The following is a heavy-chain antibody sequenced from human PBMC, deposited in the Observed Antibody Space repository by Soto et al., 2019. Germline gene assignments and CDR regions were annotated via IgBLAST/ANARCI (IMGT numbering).Heavy chain of an antibody. CDR2: MNPNSGNT. Sequence: ASVKVSCKASGYTFTSYDINWLRQATGQGLEWMGWMNPNSGNTGYAQKFQGRVTMTRNTSISTAYMELSSLRSEDTAVYYCARRRKRWLQSGYYFDYWGQGTLVTVSS. J-gene: IGHJ4*02. CDR1: GYTFTSYD. D-gene: IGHD5-12*01. V-gene: IGHV1-8*01. CDR3: ARRRKRWLQSGYYFDY.